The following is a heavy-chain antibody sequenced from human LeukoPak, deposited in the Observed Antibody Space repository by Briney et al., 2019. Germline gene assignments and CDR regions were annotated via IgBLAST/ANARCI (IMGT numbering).Heavy chain of an antibody. CDR3: AKVRDYYDSSGIAGY. V-gene: IGHV3-23*01. CDR1: GFTFSSYG. D-gene: IGHD3-22*01. CDR2: ISGSGGST. Sequence: GGSLRLSCAASGFTFSSYGMSWVRQAPGKGLAWVSAISGSGGSTYYADSVKGRFTISRDNSKNTLYLQMNSLRAEDTAVYYCAKVRDYYDSSGIAGYWGQGTLVTVSS. J-gene: IGHJ4*02.